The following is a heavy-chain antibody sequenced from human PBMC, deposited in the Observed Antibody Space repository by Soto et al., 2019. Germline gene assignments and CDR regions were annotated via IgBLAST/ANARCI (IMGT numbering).Heavy chain of an antibody. V-gene: IGHV1-69*01. CDR3: ARDSDIVVVPAANGYYYYGMDV. D-gene: IGHD2-2*01. Sequence: QVQLVQSGAEVKKPGSSVKVSCKASGGTFSSYAISWVRQAPGQGLEWMGGIIPIFGTANYAQKFQGRVTITADESTRTAYMELSSLRSEDTAVYYCARDSDIVVVPAANGYYYYGMDVWGQGTTVTVSS. CDR1: GGTFSSYA. CDR2: IIPIFGTA. J-gene: IGHJ6*02.